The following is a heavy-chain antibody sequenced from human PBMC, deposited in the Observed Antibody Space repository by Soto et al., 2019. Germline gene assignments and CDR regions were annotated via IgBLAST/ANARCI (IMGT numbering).Heavy chain of an antibody. CDR2: ISSSGSTI. J-gene: IGHJ5*02. CDR3: ARAPLEAVPAGTWFDP. Sequence: KPGGSLRLSCAACGFTFSDYYMSWIRQAPGKGLEWVSYISSSGSTIYYADSVKGRFTISRANAKNSLYLQMNSLRAEDTAVYYCARAPLEAVPAGTWFDPWGQGTLVTVSS. V-gene: IGHV3-11*01. D-gene: IGHD2-2*01. CDR1: GFTFSDYY.